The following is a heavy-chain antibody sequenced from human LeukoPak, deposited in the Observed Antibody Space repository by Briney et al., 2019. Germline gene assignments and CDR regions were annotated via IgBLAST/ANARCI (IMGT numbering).Heavy chain of an antibody. CDR2: INAGNGYT. V-gene: IGHV1-3*01. CDR1: GYTFTSYA. D-gene: IGHD5/OR15-5a*01. J-gene: IGHJ3*02. Sequence: ASVKVSCKASGYTFTSYAMHWVRQAPGQRLEWMGWINAGNGYTKYSQKFQGRVTITRDTSASTAYMELSSLRSEDTAAYYCARATSTDAFDIWGQGTMVTVSS. CDR3: ARATSTDAFDI.